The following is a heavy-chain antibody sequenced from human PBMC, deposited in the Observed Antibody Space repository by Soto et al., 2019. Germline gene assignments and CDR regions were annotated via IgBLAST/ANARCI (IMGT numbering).Heavy chain of an antibody. CDR1: GFTFSSYA. Sequence: GGSLRLSCAASGFTFSSYAMSWVRQAPGKGLEWVSAISGSGGSTYYADSGKGRFTISRDNSKNTLYLQMNSLRAEDTGVYYCAKDPSYCSSTSCPHLFDYWGQGTLVTVSS. J-gene: IGHJ4*02. V-gene: IGHV3-23*01. CDR2: ISGSGGST. D-gene: IGHD2-2*01. CDR3: AKDPSYCSSTSCPHLFDY.